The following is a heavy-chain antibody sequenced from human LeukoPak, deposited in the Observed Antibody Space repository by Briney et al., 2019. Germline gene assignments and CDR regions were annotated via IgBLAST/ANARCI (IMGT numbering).Heavy chain of an antibody. CDR3: ARQDSSIAVY. CDR1: GGSISSSSYY. V-gene: IGHV4-39*01. D-gene: IGHD6-6*01. Sequence: SETLSLTCTVSGGSISSSSYYWGWIRQPPGKGLEWIGSIYYSGSTYYNPSLKSRVTISVDTSKNQFSLKLSSVTAADTAVYYCARQDSSIAVYWGQGTLVTVSS. CDR2: IYYSGST. J-gene: IGHJ4*02.